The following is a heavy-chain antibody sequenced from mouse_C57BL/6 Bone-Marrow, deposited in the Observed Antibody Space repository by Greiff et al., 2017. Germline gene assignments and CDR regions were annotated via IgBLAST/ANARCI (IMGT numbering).Heavy chain of an antibody. CDR1: GYTFTTYP. V-gene: IGHV1-47*01. J-gene: IGHJ2*01. CDR3: ARGGNCGWYYFDY. D-gene: IGHD1-1*02. CDR2: FHPYNDDT. Sequence: VQLVESGAELVKPGASVKMSCKASGYTFTTYPIEWMKQNHGKSLEWIGNFHPYNDDTKYNEKFKGKATLTVEKSSSTVYLELSRLTSDDSAVYYCARGGNCGWYYFDYWGQGTTLTVSS.